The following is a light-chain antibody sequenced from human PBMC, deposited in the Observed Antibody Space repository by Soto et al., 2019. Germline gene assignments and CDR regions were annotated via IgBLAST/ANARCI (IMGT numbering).Light chain of an antibody. CDR3: QQRSNWPPT. CDR1: QSVSNN. J-gene: IGKJ5*01. CDR2: LAS. V-gene: IGKV3-11*01. Sequence: EIVMTQSPATLSVSPGESATLSCRASQSVSNNLAWYQQRPGQAPRLLIYLASTRAPGISARFSGSGSGTEFTLTISSLEPEDFAVYYCQQRSNWPPTFGQGTRLEIK.